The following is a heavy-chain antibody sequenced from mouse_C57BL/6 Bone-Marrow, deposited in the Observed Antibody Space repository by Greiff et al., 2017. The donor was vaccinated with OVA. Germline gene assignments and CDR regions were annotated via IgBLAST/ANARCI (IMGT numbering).Heavy chain of an antibody. V-gene: IGHV1-64*01. Sequence: VQLQQPGAELVKPGASVKLSCKASGYTFTSYWMHWVKQRPGQGLEWIGMIHPNSGSTNYNEKFKSKATLTVDKSSSTAYMQLSSLTSEDSAVYYCARKGYYSKGDDWGQGTSVTVSS. CDR1: GYTFTSYW. J-gene: IGHJ4*01. CDR3: ARKGYYSKGDD. D-gene: IGHD2-5*01. CDR2: IHPNSGST.